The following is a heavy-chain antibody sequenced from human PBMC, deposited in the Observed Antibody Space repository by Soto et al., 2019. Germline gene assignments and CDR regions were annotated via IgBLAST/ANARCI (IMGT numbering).Heavy chain of an antibody. Sequence: GASVKVSCTASGYTFTSYGISWVRQAPGQGLEWIGWISAYNGNTNYAQKLQGRVTMTTDTSTSTAYMELRSLRSDDTAVYYCARETITNYCSSTSCRLDAFDIWGQGTMVTV. CDR2: ISAYNGNT. CDR3: ARETITNYCSSTSCRLDAFDI. J-gene: IGHJ3*02. CDR1: GYTFTSYG. V-gene: IGHV1-18*01. D-gene: IGHD2-2*01.